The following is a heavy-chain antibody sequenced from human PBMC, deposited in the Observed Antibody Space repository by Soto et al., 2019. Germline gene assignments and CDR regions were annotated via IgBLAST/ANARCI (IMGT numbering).Heavy chain of an antibody. D-gene: IGHD3-10*01. CDR3: ARQSRYGSGTHVNHHLDY. J-gene: IGHJ4*01. CDR2: IKWDASEK. CDR1: GFTFGIYW. V-gene: IGHV3-7*01. Sequence: PGGSLRLSCAASGFTFGIYWMSWVRQAPGKGLEWLATIKWDASEKKYVDSVKGRFTMSRDNAKNSLYLQMDRLRAEDTAVYYCARQSRYGSGTHVNHHLDYWGNGTLVTV.